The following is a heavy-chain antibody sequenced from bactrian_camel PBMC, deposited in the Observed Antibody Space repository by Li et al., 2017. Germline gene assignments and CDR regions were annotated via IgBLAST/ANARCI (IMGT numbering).Heavy chain of an antibody. D-gene: IGHD2*01. V-gene: IGHV3S53*01. CDR1: GGFYSVWC. CDR2: IDLDGRT. J-gene: IGHJ4*01. Sequence: HVQLVESGGGSVQAGGSLRLTCEGSGGFYSVWCMGWFRQAPGKQREGVANIDLDGRTGYAESVQGRFRISQDSAKNTVDQQMDSLKAEDTATYYCAADGPRSTARCAAIITYTPRYVGQGTQVTVS.